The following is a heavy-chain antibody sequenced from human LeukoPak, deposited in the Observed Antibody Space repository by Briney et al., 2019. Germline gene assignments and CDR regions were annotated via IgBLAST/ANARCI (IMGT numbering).Heavy chain of an antibody. J-gene: IGHJ1*01. CDR2: INPSGASR. D-gene: IGHD2-15*01. CDR1: GYTFTSSY. CDR3: ARGAPVVVPSDYGPGYFRL. Sequence: ASVKVSCKASGYTFTSSYMHWLRQAPGHGLEWMGIINPSGASRSYAQKFQGTVAMTTDTSTSTVYMELSSLRSEDTAVYYCARGAPVVVPSDYGPGYFRLWGQGTLVTVSS. V-gene: IGHV1-46*01.